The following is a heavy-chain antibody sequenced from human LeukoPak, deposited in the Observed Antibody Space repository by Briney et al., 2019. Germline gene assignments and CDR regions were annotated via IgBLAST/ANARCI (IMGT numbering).Heavy chain of an antibody. D-gene: IGHD1-26*01. J-gene: IGHJ6*02. Sequence: PGGSLRLSCAASGFTFSSYWMSWVRQAPGKGLEWVANIKQDGSVKYYVDSVKGRFTISRDNAKNSLYLQMNSLRAEDTAVYYCARYSGSYEVNYYYYYGMDVWGQGTTVTVSS. CDR1: GFTFSSYW. CDR2: IKQDGSVK. V-gene: IGHV3-7*03. CDR3: ARYSGSYEVNYYYYYGMDV.